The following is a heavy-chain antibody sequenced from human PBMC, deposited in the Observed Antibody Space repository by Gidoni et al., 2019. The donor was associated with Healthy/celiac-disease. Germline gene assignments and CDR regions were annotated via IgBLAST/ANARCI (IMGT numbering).Heavy chain of an antibody. CDR3: ASQYSSGFDY. D-gene: IGHD3-22*01. J-gene: IGHJ4*02. CDR2: INPNSGGT. V-gene: IGHV1-2*02. CDR1: GYTFTGYY. Sequence: QVQLVQSGAEVKKPGASVKVSCKASGYTFTGYYMHWVRQAPGQGLEWMGWINPNSGGTKYAQKFQGRVTMTRDTSSSTVYMELSSLRSDDTAVYYCASQYSSGFDYWGQGTLVTDSS.